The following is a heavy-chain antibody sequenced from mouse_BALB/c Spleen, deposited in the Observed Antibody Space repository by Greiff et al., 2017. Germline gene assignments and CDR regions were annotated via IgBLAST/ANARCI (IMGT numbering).Heavy chain of an antibody. Sequence: QVQLQLSGAELVRPGASVTLSCKASGYTFTDYEMHWVKQTPVHGLEWIGAIDPETGGTAYNQKFKGKATLTADKSSSTAYMELRSLTSEDSAVYYCTKKDDGYYVAWFAYWGQGTLVTVAA. CDR2: IDPETGGT. V-gene: IGHV1-15*01. J-gene: IGHJ3*01. CDR1: GYTFTDYE. CDR3: TKKDDGYYVAWFAY. D-gene: IGHD2-3*01.